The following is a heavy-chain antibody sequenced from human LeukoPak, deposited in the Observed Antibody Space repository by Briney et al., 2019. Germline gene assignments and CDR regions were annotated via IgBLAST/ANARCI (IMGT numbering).Heavy chain of an antibody. D-gene: IGHD6-19*01. CDR3: AKDHSQYSSGWYDY. V-gene: IGHV3-23*01. Sequence: GSLRLSCAASGFTFSSYAMSWVRQAPGKGLEWVSAISGSGGSTYYADSVKGRFTISRDNSKNTLYLQMSSLRDEDTAVYYCAKDHSQYSSGWYDYWGQGTLVTVSS. J-gene: IGHJ4*02. CDR1: GFTFSSYA. CDR2: ISGSGGST.